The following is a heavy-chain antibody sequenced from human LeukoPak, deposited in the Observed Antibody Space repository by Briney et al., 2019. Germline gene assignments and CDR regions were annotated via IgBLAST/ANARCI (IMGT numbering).Heavy chain of an antibody. CDR2: ISSSGGST. CDR3: AAHPSSAY. D-gene: IGHD6-6*01. CDR1: GFTFSSYD. J-gene: IGHJ4*02. V-gene: IGHV3-23*01. Sequence: PGGSLRLSCAASGFTFSSYDMSWVRQAPGKGLEWVSTISSSGGSTYYADSVKGRFTISRDHSKNTLYLQMNTLRAEDTAVYYCAAHPSSAYWGRGTLVTVSS.